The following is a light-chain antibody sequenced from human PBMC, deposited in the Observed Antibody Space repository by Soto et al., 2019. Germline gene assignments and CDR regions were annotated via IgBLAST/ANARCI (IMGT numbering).Light chain of an antibody. Sequence: DIQMTQSPSSLSASVGDRVTTTCRTSQGISNYLAWYQQKPGKVPKLLIYAASTLQSGVPYRFSGSGSGTDFTRPSSSLQPEDVATYYCQKYNGALRSFGGGTKVEIK. V-gene: IGKV1-27*01. CDR3: QKYNGALRS. J-gene: IGKJ4*01. CDR2: AAS. CDR1: QGISNY.